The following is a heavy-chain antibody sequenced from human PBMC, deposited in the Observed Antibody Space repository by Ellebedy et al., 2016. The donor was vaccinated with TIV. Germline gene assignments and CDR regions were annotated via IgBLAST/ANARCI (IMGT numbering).Heavy chain of an antibody. CDR3: ARDLGNTYYDFWSGHYGFYGMDV. Sequence: AASVKVSCKASGYTFTGYYMHWVRQAPGQGLEWMGWINPNSGGTNYAQKFQGWVTMTRDTSISTAYIELSRLRSDDTAVYYCARDLGNTYYDFWSGHYGFYGMDVWGQGTTVTVSS. J-gene: IGHJ6*02. CDR2: INPNSGGT. D-gene: IGHD3-3*01. V-gene: IGHV1-2*04. CDR1: GYTFTGYY.